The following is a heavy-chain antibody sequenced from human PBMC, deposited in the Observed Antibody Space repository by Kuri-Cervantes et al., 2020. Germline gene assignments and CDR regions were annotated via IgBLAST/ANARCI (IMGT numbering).Heavy chain of an antibody. J-gene: IGHJ5*02. D-gene: IGHD2-21*02. CDR3: ARVYCGGDCSNWFDP. CDR2: IYYSGST. V-gene: IGHV4-59*06. CDR1: GGSISSYY. Sequence: SETLSLTCTVSGGSISSYYWSWIRQHPGKGLEWIGYIYYSGSTYYNPSLKSRVTISVDTSKNQFSLKLSSVTAADTAVYYCARVYCGGDCSNWFDPWGQGTLVTVSS.